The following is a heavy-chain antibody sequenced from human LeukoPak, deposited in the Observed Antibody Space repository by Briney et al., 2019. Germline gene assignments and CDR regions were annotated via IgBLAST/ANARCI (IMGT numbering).Heavy chain of an antibody. Sequence: ASLRVSCKPSGYTFSRYDINWVRQAAGQGREWMGWMNQTSGNTGYTQKFQARVTTPRHTSLRTAYMPLSCVRSEDRPVCYFASASGDWFDRWGEGTLVSHSS. V-gene: IGHV1-8*01. CDR3: ASASGDWFDR. J-gene: IGHJ5*02. D-gene: IGHD1-14*01. CDR2: MNQTSGNT. CDR1: GYTFSRYD.